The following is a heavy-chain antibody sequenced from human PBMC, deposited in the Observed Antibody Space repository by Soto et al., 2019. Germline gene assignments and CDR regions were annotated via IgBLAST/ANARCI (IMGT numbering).Heavy chain of an antibody. CDR2: IWYDGSNK. D-gene: IGHD3-10*01. V-gene: IGHV3-33*01. CDR3: EREIWFGTNGGMDV. CDR1: GFTFSSYG. J-gene: IGHJ6*02. Sequence: QVQLVESGGGVVQPGRSLRLSCAASGFTFSSYGMHWVRQAPGKGLEWVAVIWYDGSNKYYADSVKGRFTIARDNSKNTLYLQMNSLRAEDTDVYYCEREIWFGTNGGMDVWGQGTTVTVSS.